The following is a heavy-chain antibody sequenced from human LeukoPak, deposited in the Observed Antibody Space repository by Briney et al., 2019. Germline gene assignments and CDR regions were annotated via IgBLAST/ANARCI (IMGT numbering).Heavy chain of an antibody. CDR1: GYTFTGYY. V-gene: IGHV1-2*02. Sequence: VQVSCKASGYTFTGYYMHWVRQAPGQGLEWMGWFNPNSGGTNYAQKFQGRVTMTRDTSISTAYMELSRLRSDDTAVYYCARASWSIAAAGTEYFQHWGQGTLVTVSS. J-gene: IGHJ1*01. D-gene: IGHD6-13*01. CDR3: ARASWSIAAAGTEYFQH. CDR2: FNPNSGGT.